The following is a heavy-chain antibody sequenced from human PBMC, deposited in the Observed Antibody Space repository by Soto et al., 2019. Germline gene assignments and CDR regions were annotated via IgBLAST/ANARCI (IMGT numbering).Heavy chain of an antibody. CDR3: AKDEPPGGDIVVVVAADYYYYYGMDV. J-gene: IGHJ6*02. CDR2: ISGSGGST. D-gene: IGHD2-15*01. Sequence: GGSLRLSCAASGFTFSSYAMSWVRQAPGKGLEWVSAISGSGGSTYYADSVKGRFTISRDNSKNTLYLQMNSLRAEDTAVYYCAKDEPPGGDIVVVVAADYYYYYGMDVWGQGTTVTVSS. V-gene: IGHV3-23*01. CDR1: GFTFSSYA.